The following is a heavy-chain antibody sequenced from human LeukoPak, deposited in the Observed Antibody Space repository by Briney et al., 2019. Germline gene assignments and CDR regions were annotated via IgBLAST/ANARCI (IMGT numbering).Heavy chain of an antibody. CDR1: GGSISRYY. Sequence: PSETLSLTCTVSGGSISRYYWSWIRQPAGKGLGWIGRIYTSGSTNYNPSLKSRVTMSVDTSKNQFSLKLSSVTAADTAVYYCARDRQYYDSSGYPAAFDIWGQGTMVTVSS. D-gene: IGHD3-22*01. J-gene: IGHJ3*02. CDR3: ARDRQYYDSSGYPAAFDI. CDR2: IYTSGST. V-gene: IGHV4-4*07.